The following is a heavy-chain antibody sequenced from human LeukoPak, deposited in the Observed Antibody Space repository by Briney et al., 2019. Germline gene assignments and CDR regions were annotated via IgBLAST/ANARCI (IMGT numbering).Heavy chain of an antibody. J-gene: IGHJ4*02. V-gene: IGHV1-3*01. Sequence: ASVKVSCKASGYTFSSYAMHWVRQAPGQRLEWMGWITGNGNTKYSQKFQGRVTITRDTSASTAYMEVSSLRSEDTAVYYCARDRWQQLVDYWGQGTLVTVSS. D-gene: IGHD6-13*01. CDR2: ITGNGNT. CDR1: GYTFSSYA. CDR3: ARDRWQQLVDY.